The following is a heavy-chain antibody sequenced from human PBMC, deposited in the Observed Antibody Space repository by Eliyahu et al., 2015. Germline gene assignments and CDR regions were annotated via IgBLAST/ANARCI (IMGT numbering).Heavy chain of an antibody. Sequence: EVQLVESGGGLIEPGRSLRLXXXGSGXXLDDFAMHWVRQVPGKGLEWVSGISWHNEEMGYADSVKGRFTISRVNARNSLYLDMNTLRTEDTALYYCAKGLNLSYDFGMDVWGRGTAVIVSS. CDR1: GXXLDDFA. CDR2: ISWHNEEM. J-gene: IGHJ6*02. V-gene: IGHV3-9*01. CDR3: AKGLNLSYDFGMDV. D-gene: IGHD3-16*01.